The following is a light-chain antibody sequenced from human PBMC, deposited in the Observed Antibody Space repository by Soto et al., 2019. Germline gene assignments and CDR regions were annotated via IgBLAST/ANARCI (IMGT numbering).Light chain of an antibody. CDR2: KAS. Sequence: DIQMTQSPSTLSASVGDRVTITCRASQSISSWLAWYQQKPGKAPKLLIYKASSLESGVPSRFSVSGSVTEFTLTISSLQPDDFATYYCQQYNSYSWTFGQGTKVESK. J-gene: IGKJ1*01. CDR1: QSISSW. CDR3: QQYNSYSWT. V-gene: IGKV1-5*03.